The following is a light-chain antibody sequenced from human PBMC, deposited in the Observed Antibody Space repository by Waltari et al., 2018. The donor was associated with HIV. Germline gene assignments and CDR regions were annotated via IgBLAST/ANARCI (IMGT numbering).Light chain of an antibody. V-gene: IGLV2-8*01. CDR1: SSDVGAYNY. CDR3: ASHAGSKDV. J-gene: IGLJ2*01. Sequence: QSALTQPPSASGSPGPSVTLSCTGTSSDVGAYNYVSWFQQHPGKPPKLMIYYVTKRPPGVPDRFSGSKSGNTASLTVSGLQAEDEADYYCASHAGSKDVFGGGTRLTVL. CDR2: YVT.